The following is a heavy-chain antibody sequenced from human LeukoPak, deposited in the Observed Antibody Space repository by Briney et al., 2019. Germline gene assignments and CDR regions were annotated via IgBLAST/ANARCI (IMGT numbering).Heavy chain of an antibody. Sequence: SETLSLTCTVSGGSISSGNYYWSWIRQPAGKGLEWIGRIYSSGSTNYNPSLKSRVTISVDTSKNQFSLKLSSVTAADTAVYYCAMYYYGSGAFDIWGQGTMVTVSS. CDR2: IYSSGST. D-gene: IGHD3-10*01. CDR1: GGSISSGNYY. V-gene: IGHV4-61*02. J-gene: IGHJ3*02. CDR3: AMYYYGSGAFDI.